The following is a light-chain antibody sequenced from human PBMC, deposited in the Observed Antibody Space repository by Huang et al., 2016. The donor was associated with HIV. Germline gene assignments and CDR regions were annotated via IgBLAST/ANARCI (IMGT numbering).Light chain of an antibody. CDR3: QQWHSSSYT. J-gene: IGKJ2*01. Sequence: DIQMTQSPSTLSASVGDKVTITYRASQSLSGWLAWYQQKPGKAPNLLIYEASSLRSGVPARFTGRGSGTEFTLTISSLQADDFATYYCQQWHSSSYTFGQGTKVEMK. CDR1: QSLSGW. CDR2: EAS. V-gene: IGKV1-5*03.